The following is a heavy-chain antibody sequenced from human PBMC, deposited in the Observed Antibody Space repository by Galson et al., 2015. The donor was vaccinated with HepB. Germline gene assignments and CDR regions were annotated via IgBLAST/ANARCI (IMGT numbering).Heavy chain of an antibody. CDR1: GGTFSSYA. V-gene: IGHV1-69*10. CDR2: IIPILGIA. D-gene: IGHD6-19*01. CDR3: ARDRQTVAGTIPSSDDY. Sequence: SVKVSCKASGGTFSSYAISWVRQAPGQGLEWMGGIIPILGIANYAQKFQGRVTITADKSTSTAYMELSSLRSEDTAVYYCARDRQTVAGTIPSSDDYWGQGTLVTVSS. J-gene: IGHJ4*02.